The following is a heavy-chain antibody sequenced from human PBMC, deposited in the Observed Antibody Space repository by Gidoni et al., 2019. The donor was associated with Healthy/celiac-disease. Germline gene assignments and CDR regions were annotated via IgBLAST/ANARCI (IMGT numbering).Heavy chain of an antibody. Sequence: QVQLVQSGAEVKKPGASVKVSCNASGYPFTSYGIRWVRQAPGQGLEWMGWISAYNGNTNYAQKLQGRVTMTTDTSTSTAYMELRSLRSDDTAVYYCASDPGNFVNYYGMDVWGQGTTVTVSS. CDR2: ISAYNGNT. V-gene: IGHV1-18*01. J-gene: IGHJ6*02. D-gene: IGHD2-21*01. CDR3: ASDPGNFVNYYGMDV. CDR1: GYPFTSYG.